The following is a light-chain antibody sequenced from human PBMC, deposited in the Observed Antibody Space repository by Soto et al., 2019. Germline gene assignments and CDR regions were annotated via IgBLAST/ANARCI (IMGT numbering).Light chain of an antibody. CDR1: SPNIGSNY. J-gene: IGLJ2*01. Sequence: QSVLTQPPSASGTPGQRVTISCSGSSPNIGSNYVYWYQQLPGTAPKLLIYRNNQRPSGVPDRFSGSKSGTSASLATSGLRSEDEDDYYCAAWDDSLSGRVVFGGGTQLTVL. CDR3: AAWDDSLSGRVV. V-gene: IGLV1-47*01. CDR2: RNN.